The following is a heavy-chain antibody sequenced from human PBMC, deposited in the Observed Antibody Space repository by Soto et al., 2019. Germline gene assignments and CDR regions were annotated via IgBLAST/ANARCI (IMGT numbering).Heavy chain of an antibody. V-gene: IGHV3-30*18. D-gene: IGHD3-9*01. CDR2: TSFDGSHE. CDR1: GCIFSDFG. J-gene: IGHJ4*02. CDR3: AKSPSKARDYEVLAGYSGYFDS. Sequence: GSLRRSCSASGCIFSDFGMSWVRQAPGKGLEWVAVTSFDGSHEYYAASAKVRFTISRDNSKNMLLLQMDNVRAEDTAVYYCAKSPSKARDYEVLAGYSGYFDSWGLGTLVTVSS.